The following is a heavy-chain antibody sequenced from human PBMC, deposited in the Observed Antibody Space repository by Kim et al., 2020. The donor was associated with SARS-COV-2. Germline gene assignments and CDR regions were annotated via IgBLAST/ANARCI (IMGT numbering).Heavy chain of an antibody. CDR3: TTKAAAGTNWFDP. CDR2: ISSKANNYAT. D-gene: IGHD6-13*01. J-gene: IGHJ5*02. V-gene: IGHV3-73*01. Sequence: GGSLRLSCAASGFTFSGSAMHWVRQASGKGLEWVGRISSKANNYATGYAASVKGRFTISRDESKNTAYLQMNSLKTEDTAVYYCTTKAAAGTNWFDPWGQGTLVTVSS. CDR1: GFTFSGSA.